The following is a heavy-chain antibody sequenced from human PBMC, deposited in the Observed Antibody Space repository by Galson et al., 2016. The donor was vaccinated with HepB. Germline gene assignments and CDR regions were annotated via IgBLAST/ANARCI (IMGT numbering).Heavy chain of an antibody. J-gene: IGHJ4*02. CDR2: INPNNGNT. CDR3: AREFIVGFSDAFDY. CDR1: GYTFSSYH. V-gene: IGHV1-46*01. D-gene: IGHD5-12*01. Sequence: SVKVSCKASGYTFSSYHMHWVRQAPGQGLEWMGNINPNNGNTNYAQNFQGRVTLTTDTSTSTVYMELTSLRSEDTAVYYCAREFIVGFSDAFDYWGQGTRVTVSS.